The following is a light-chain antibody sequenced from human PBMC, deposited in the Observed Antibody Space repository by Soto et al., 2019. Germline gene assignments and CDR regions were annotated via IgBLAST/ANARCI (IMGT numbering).Light chain of an antibody. J-gene: IGKJ4*01. Sequence: DIVMTQSPDSLAVSLGERATINGKSSQSVLSSSNNKNFLVWYQHNPGQPPKLLISWASTRESGVPDRFSGSGSGTDFSLTIGSLQAEDVAVYYCQQCYSAPLTFGGGTRVEI. V-gene: IGKV4-1*01. CDR3: QQCYSAPLT. CDR1: QSVLSSSNNKNF. CDR2: WAS.